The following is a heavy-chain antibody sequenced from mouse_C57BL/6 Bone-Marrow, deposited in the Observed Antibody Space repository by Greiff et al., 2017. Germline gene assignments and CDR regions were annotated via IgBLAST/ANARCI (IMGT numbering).Heavy chain of an antibody. CDR3: TTDGNYEFAY. D-gene: IGHD2-1*01. Sequence: VQLQQSGAELVRPGASVKLSCTASGFNIKDDYMHWVKQRPEQGLEWIGWIDPENGDTEYASKFQGKATIPADTSSNTAYLQLSSLTSEDTAVYYCTTDGNYEFAYWGQGTLVTVSA. J-gene: IGHJ3*01. CDR2: IDPENGDT. CDR1: GFNIKDDY. V-gene: IGHV14-4*01.